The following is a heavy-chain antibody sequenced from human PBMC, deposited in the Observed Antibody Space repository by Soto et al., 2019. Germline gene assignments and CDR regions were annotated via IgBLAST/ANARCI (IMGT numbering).Heavy chain of an antibody. J-gene: IGHJ5*02. V-gene: IGHV1-69*13. Sequence: GASVKVSCKASGGTFSSYAISWVRQAPGQGLEWMGGIIPIFGTANYAQKFQGTVTITADESTSTAYTELSSLRSEDTAVYYSASTNYNPSLKSRVTIPVDTSKNQFSLKLSSVTAADTAVYYCARELSVNTYYDFWSGYYKGGDWFDPWGQGTLVTVSS. D-gene: IGHD3-10*01. CDR3: ASTNYNPSLKSRVTIPVDTSKNQFSLKLSSVTAADTAVYYCARELSVNTYYDFWSGYYKGGDWFDP. CDR1: GGTFSSYA. CDR2: IIPIFGTA.